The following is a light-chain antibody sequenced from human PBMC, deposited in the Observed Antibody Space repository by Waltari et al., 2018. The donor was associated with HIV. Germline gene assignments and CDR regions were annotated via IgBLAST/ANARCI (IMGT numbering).Light chain of an antibody. CDR1: TSTIGRNT. V-gene: IGLV1-44*01. J-gene: IGLJ2*01. CDR2: GKN. Sequence: QSVLTQPPPASGTPQHRPPTPSPRRTSTIGRNTVSWFQQFPATPPKVLIYGKNQRPSGVPDRFSGSKSGTSASLAISGLQSEDEADYYCASWDDSLNGPVFGGGTKLTVV. CDR3: ASWDDSLNGPV.